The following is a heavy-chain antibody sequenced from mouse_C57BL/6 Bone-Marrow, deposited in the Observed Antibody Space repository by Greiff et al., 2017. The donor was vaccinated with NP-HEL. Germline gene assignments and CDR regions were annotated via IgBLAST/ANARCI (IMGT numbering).Heavy chain of an antibody. J-gene: IGHJ2*01. Sequence: VKLMESGAELVKPGASVKLSCKASGYTFTEYTIHWVKQRSGQGLEWIGWFYPGSGSIKYNEKFKDKATLTADKSSSTVYMELSRLTSEDSAVYFCARHEERGGLRGNYFDYWGQGTTLTVSS. CDR1: GYTFTEYT. D-gene: IGHD2-2*01. V-gene: IGHV1-62-2*01. CDR2: FYPGSGSI. CDR3: ARHEERGGLRGNYFDY.